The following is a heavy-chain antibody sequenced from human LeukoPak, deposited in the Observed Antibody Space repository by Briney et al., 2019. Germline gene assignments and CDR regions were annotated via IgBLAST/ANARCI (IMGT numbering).Heavy chain of an antibody. J-gene: IGHJ4*02. D-gene: IGHD3-9*01. V-gene: IGHV5-51*01. CDR1: GYSFTSYW. CDR2: IYSGDSDT. Sequence: GESLKISCKGYGYSFTSYWIGWVRQMPGKGLEWMGIIYSGDSDTRYSPSFQGQVTISADKSISTAYLQWSSLKASDTAMYYCARIGPHYDILTGYYAYFDYWGQGTLVTVSS. CDR3: ARIGPHYDILTGYYAYFDY.